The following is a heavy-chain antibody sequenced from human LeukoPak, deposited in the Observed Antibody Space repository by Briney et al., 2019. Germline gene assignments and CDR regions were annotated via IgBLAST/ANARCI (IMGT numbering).Heavy chain of an antibody. Sequence: GRSLRLSCAASGFTFSSYGMHWVRQAPGKGLEWVAVIWYDGSNKYYADSVKGRFTISRDNSKNTLYLQMNSLRADDTAVYYCARDLVGALDYWGQGTLVTVSS. CDR1: GFTFSSYG. CDR3: ARDLVGALDY. D-gene: IGHD1-26*01. V-gene: IGHV3-33*01. CDR2: IWYDGSNK. J-gene: IGHJ4*02.